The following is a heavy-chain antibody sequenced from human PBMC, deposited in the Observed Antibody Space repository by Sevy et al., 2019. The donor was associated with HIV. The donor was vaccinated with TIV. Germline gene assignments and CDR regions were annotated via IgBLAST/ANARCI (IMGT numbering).Heavy chain of an antibody. D-gene: IGHD1-7*01. CDR2: IYSSGAT. V-gene: IGHV3-NL1*01. J-gene: IGHJ4*02. CDR3: VRAPPYNWNSKDFDY. Sequence: GGSLRLSCAASGFTFSDYGMQWVRQAPGKGLEWVSVIYSSGATYYADSVKGRFTISRDNSRNTLYLQMSSLRADDTAIYYCVRAPPYNWNSKDFDYWGQGTLVTVSS. CDR1: GFTFSDYG.